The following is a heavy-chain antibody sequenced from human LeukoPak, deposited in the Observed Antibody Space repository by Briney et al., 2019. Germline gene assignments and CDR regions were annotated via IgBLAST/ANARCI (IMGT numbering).Heavy chain of an antibody. CDR1: GGSISDSRHY. CDR2: ISYSGTT. D-gene: IGHD7-27*01. V-gene: IGHV4-39*07. Sequence: SETLSLTCTVSGGSISDSRHYWGWIRQPPGKGLEWIGSISYSGTTYSNPSLKSRVAMSLDTSKNQFSLRLRSVTSADTAMYYCARVDRHLGIRHFFDYWGQGTLVTVSS. CDR3: ARVDRHLGIRHFFDY. J-gene: IGHJ4*02.